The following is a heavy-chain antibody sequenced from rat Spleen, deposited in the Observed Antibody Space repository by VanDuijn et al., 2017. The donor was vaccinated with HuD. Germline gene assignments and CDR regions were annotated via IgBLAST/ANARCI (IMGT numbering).Heavy chain of an antibody. D-gene: IGHD1-12*02. Sequence: EVQLVESGGGLVQPGRSLKLSCAASGFIFSNYYMAWVRQAPTKGLEWVAFISAGGGNTHYRDSVKGRFTVSRDNAKSTLYLQMDSLRSEDTATYYCARKYYYDGSYDYFDYWGQGVMVSVSS. J-gene: IGHJ2*01. CDR2: ISAGGGNT. V-gene: IGHV5-25*01. CDR3: ARKYYYDGSYDYFDY. CDR1: GFIFSNYY.